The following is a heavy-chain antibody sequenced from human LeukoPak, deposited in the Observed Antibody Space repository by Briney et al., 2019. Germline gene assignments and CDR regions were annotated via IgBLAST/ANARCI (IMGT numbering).Heavy chain of an antibody. CDR2: IYSVGTT. D-gene: IGHD6-19*01. Sequence: GGSLKLSCAASGFTVSNTFMSWVRQAPGKGLEWVSVIYSVGTTYYADSVKGRFTISRDNSKNTLYLQMNSLRAEDTAVYYCARGSGWLDYWGQGTLVTVSS. J-gene: IGHJ4*02. V-gene: IGHV3-53*01. CDR1: GFTVSNTF. CDR3: ARGSGWLDY.